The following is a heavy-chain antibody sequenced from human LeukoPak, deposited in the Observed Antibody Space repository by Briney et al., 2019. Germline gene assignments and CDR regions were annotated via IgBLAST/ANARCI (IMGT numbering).Heavy chain of an antibody. V-gene: IGHV3-23*01. CDR2: ISDRGSRT. Sequence: GGSLRLSCAVSGITLSNYGVSWVRQAPGKGLEWVAGISDRGSRTNYADSVKGRFTISTDNPKNTLYLQMNSLRAEDTAVYFCAKRGVVIRVILVGFHKEAYYFDSWGQGALVTVSS. J-gene: IGHJ4*02. CDR3: AKRGVVIRVILVGFHKEAYYFDS. CDR1: GITLSNYG. D-gene: IGHD3-22*01.